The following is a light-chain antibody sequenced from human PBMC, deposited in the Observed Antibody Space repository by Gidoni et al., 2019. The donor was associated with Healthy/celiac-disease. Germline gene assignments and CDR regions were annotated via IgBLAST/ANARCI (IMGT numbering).Light chain of an antibody. J-gene: IGKJ5*01. CDR3: QQYGSAPIT. Sequence: EIVLTQSPGTLSLSPGERATLSCRASQSVSSSCLAWYQQKPGQAPRLLIYGASSRATGIPDRFSGSGSGTDFTLTSSRLEPEDFAVYYCQQYGSAPITFGQGTRLEIK. CDR2: GAS. CDR1: QSVSSSC. V-gene: IGKV3-20*01.